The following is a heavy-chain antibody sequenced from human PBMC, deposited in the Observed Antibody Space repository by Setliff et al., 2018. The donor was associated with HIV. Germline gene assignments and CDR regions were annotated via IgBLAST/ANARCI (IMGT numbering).Heavy chain of an antibody. CDR1: GFTFSNAW. CDR2: IKSKTDGGTT. D-gene: IGHD3-10*01. CDR3: TTDLIIRGVIIDGALR. Sequence: GGSLRLSCAASGFTFSNAWMSWVRQAPGKGLEWVGRIKSKTDGGTTDYAAPVKGRFTISRDDSKNTLYLQMSSLKTEDTAVYYCTTDLIIRGVIIDGALRWGQGTLVTVSS. J-gene: IGHJ4*02. V-gene: IGHV3-15*01.